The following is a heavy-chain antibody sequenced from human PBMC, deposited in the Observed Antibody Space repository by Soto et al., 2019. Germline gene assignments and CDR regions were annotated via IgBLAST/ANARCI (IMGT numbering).Heavy chain of an antibody. CDR3: VRQGFGALNSVVDV. V-gene: IGHV4-61*08. D-gene: IGHD3-10*01. CDR1: GGSISSGGYS. Sequence: SETLSLTCTVSGGSISSGGYSWSWIRQPPGKGLEWIGYIYYSGSTNYNPSLKSRVAISLDTSKSQFSLKLTSVTATATAVYSRVRQGFGALNSVVDVCGKGTTVTVSS. CDR2: IYYSGST. J-gene: IGHJ6*04.